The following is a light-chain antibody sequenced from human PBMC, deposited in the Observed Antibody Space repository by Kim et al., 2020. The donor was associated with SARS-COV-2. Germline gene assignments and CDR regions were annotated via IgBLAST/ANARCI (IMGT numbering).Light chain of an antibody. Sequence: SALTQPASVSGSPGQSITISCTGSSSDVGTYNYVSWYQQHPGKAPKLIIFYVSDRPSGVSNRFSGSKSANTASLTISGLQPEDEADYYCNSYTTSSTWIFGGGTKVTVL. J-gene: IGLJ2*01. CDR3: NSYTTSSTWI. CDR1: SSDVGTYNY. CDR2: YVS. V-gene: IGLV2-14*03.